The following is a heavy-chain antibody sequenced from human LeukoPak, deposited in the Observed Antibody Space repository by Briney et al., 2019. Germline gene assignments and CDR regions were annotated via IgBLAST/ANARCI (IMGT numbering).Heavy chain of an antibody. CDR1: GFTFSSYA. V-gene: IGHV3-23*01. CDR2: ISGGGGST. J-gene: IGHJ4*02. D-gene: IGHD3-10*01. Sequence: GGSLRLSCAASGFTFSSYAMSWVRQAPGKGLEWVSAISGGGGSTYYADSVKGRFTISRDNSKNTLYLQMNSLRAEDTAVYYCAKDGPFNWFGEPIPYYFDYWGQGTLVTVSS. CDR3: AKDGPFNWFGEPIPYYFDY.